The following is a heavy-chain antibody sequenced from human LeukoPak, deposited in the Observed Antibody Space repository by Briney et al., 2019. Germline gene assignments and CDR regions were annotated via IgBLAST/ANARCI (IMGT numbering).Heavy chain of an antibody. CDR2: ISAYNGNI. D-gene: IGHD2-15*01. J-gene: IGHJ1*01. CDR3: TIMTHCTGGTCYSYDH. Sequence: ASVKVSCKTSGYTFTSYGITWVRQAPGKGPEWMGWISAYNGNIDYAQNLQGRVTMTTDTSTSTAYMELRSLRSDDTAVYYCTIMTHCTGGTCYSYDHWGQGTLVTVSS. V-gene: IGHV1-18*01. CDR1: GYTFTSYG.